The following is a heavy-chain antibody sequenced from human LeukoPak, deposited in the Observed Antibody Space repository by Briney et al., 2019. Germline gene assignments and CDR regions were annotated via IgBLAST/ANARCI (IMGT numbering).Heavy chain of an antibody. CDR3: ATQRGSYLWGTDFDY. D-gene: IGHD3-16*01. V-gene: IGHV1-2*02. Sequence: ASVKVSCKASGYTFTEYFMYWVRQAPGQGLEWMGWINPNSGGTNYAQRFQGRVTMTRDTSISTAYMELSGLRSDDTAVYYCATQRGSYLWGTDFDYWGQGTLVTVSS. CDR1: GYTFTEYF. CDR2: INPNSGGT. J-gene: IGHJ4*02.